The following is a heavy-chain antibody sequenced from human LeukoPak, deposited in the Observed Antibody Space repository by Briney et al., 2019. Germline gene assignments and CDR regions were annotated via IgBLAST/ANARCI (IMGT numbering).Heavy chain of an antibody. D-gene: IGHD3-22*01. J-gene: IGHJ1*01. CDR2: ISSSGSST. CDR3: ARGSYYYEDSGYYSAEYF. V-gene: IGHV3-11*06. CDR1: GFHFRDYY. Sequence: PGGSLRLSCAASGFHFRDYYMTWIRRAPGKGLEWLSYISSSGSSTNYAASVKGRFTVSRDNAKNSLFLQMVNLRLDDTAVYYCARGSYYYEDSGYYSAEYF.